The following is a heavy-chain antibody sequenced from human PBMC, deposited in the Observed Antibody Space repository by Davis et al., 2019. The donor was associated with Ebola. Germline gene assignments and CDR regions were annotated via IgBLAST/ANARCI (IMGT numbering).Heavy chain of an antibody. D-gene: IGHD3-3*01. CDR2: ISGSGGST. Sequence: GESLKISCAASGFTFSSYAMSWVRQAPGKGLEWVSAISGSGGSTYYADSVKGRFTISRDNSKNTLYLQMNSLRAEDTAVYYCAKAPRIYYDFWSGPADDAFDIWGQGTMVTVSS. V-gene: IGHV3-23*01. CDR1: GFTFSSYA. CDR3: AKAPRIYYDFWSGPADDAFDI. J-gene: IGHJ3*02.